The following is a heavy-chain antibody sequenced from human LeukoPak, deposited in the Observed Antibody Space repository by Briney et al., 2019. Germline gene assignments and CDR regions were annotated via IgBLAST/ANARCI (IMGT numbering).Heavy chain of an antibody. CDR1: GGSISSSRYY. V-gene: IGHV4-39*01. D-gene: IGHD6-19*01. CDR2: IYYSGST. CDR3: ARRGPIAVAGKDY. J-gene: IGHJ4*02. Sequence: SETLSLTCTVSGGSISSSRYYWGWIRQPPGKGLEWIGSIYYSGSTYYNPSLKSRVTISVDTSKNQFSLKLSSVTAADTAVYYCARRGPIAVAGKDYWGQGTLVTVSS.